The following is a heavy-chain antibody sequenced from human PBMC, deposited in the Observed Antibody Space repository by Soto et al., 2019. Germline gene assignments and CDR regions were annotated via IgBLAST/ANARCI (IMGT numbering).Heavy chain of an antibody. Sequence: SETLSLTCAVSGGSISSGGYSWSWIRQPPGKGLEWIGYIYHSGSTYYNPSLKSRVTISVDRSKNQFSLKLSSVTAADTAVYYCARVSMVRGVPYFDYWGQGTLVTVSS. D-gene: IGHD3-10*01. CDR1: GGSISSGGYS. CDR3: ARVSMVRGVPYFDY. CDR2: IYHSGST. J-gene: IGHJ4*02. V-gene: IGHV4-30-2*01.